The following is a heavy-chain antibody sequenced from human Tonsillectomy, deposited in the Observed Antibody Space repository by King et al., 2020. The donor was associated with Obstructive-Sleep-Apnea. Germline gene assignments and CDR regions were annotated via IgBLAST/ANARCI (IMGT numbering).Heavy chain of an antibody. CDR3: ASYCRSTSCATPQYYYYYYGMDV. CDR2: IHYSGNT. D-gene: IGHD2-2*01. CDR1: GDSISSSSYY. V-gene: IGHV4-39*07. Sequence: QLQESGPGLVKPSETLSLTCTVSGDSISSSSYYWGWIRQPPGKGLEWIGSIHYSGNTYYNPSLKSRVTISVDTSKNQFSLQLSSVTAADTAVDYCASYCRSTSCATPQYYYYYYGMDVWGQGTTVTVSS. J-gene: IGHJ6*02.